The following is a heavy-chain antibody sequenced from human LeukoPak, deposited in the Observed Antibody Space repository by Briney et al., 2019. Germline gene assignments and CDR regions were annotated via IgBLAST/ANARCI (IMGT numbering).Heavy chain of an antibody. CDR3: ARGGSSGWPDYFDQ. Sequence: VGSLRLSSAPPVFILTTYWTHSVRQVPEKGLLWVSRINVDVKDTPYAHSVKGRFTISRDNAKNMLYLQMNSLRVEGTGVYYCARGGSSGWPDYFDQWGQGALVTVSS. CDR2: INVDVKDT. CDR1: VFILTTYW. J-gene: IGHJ4*02. V-gene: IGHV3-74*01. D-gene: IGHD6-19*01.